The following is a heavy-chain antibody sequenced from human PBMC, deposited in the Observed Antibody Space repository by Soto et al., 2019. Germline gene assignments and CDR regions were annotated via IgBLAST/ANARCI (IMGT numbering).Heavy chain of an antibody. CDR2: ISGSGRST. Sequence: EVQLLESGGGLVQPGGSLSLSCAASGFTFSSYAMSWVRQAPGKGVEWVSTISGSGRSTYYADSVKGRFTISRDNSKNTLYLQMTSLRAEDTAVYYCAKIGAAADTEDWGQGTLVTVSA. D-gene: IGHD6-13*01. J-gene: IGHJ4*02. V-gene: IGHV3-23*01. CDR1: GFTFSSYA. CDR3: AKIGAAADTED.